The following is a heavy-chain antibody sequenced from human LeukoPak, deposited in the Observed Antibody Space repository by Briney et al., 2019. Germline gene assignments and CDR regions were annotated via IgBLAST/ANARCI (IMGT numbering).Heavy chain of an antibody. CDR2: ISAYNGNT. J-gene: IGHJ4*02. Sequence: ASVKVSCKASGYTFTSYGISWVRQAPGQGLEWMGWISAYNGNTNYAQKLQGRVTMTTDTSTSTAYMELKSLRSDDTAVYYCARVTVQELLWFGELSGYFDYWGQGTLVTVSS. CDR3: ARVTVQELLWFGELSGYFDY. V-gene: IGHV1-18*01. D-gene: IGHD3-10*01. CDR1: GYTFTSYG.